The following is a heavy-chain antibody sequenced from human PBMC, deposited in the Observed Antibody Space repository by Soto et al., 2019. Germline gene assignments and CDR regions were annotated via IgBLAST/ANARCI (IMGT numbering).Heavy chain of an antibody. CDR2: MNPINGAT. V-gene: IGHV1-8*01. CDR1: GYDFTAYD. CDR3: GRGPSPRAPAGGTPYYYAMDV. D-gene: IGHD6-13*01. J-gene: IGHJ6*02. Sequence: ASVKVSCKACGYDFTAYDINWVRQASGQGLEWMGWMNPINGATGSARRFQGRVSMTRNTATGTAYLELTSLRSDDSSVYYCGRGPSPRAPAGGTPYYYAMDVWGQGTTVTVSS.